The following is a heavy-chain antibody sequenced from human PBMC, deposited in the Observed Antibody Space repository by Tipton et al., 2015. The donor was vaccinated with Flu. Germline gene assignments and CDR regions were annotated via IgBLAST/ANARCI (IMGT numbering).Heavy chain of an antibody. J-gene: IGHJ3*02. CDR1: GGSMSSDY. V-gene: IGHV4-59*01. D-gene: IGHD3-9*01. Sequence: TLSLTCTVSGGSMSSDYWSWIRQSPGKGLEWIGYIYHVGSTNYNPSPKSRVTISMDTSKKQFSLKLSSVTAADTAVYYCARGEYEILKAWAFDIWGQGTMVTVSS. CDR2: IYHVGST. CDR3: ARGEYEILKAWAFDI.